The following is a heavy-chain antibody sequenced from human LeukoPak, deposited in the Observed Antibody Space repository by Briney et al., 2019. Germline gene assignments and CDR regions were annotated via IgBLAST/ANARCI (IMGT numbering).Heavy chain of an antibody. J-gene: IGHJ6*03. CDR1: GFIFSTYA. CDR3: AREKLRFLRVMDV. Sequence: GGSLRLSCAASGFIFSTYAMSWVRQAPGKGLEWVSYISSSGDTINYADSVKGRFTISRDNAKNSLYLQMNSLRAEDTAVYYCAREKLRFLRVMDVWGKGTTVTISS. CDR2: ISSSGDTI. D-gene: IGHD5-12*01. V-gene: IGHV3-11*01.